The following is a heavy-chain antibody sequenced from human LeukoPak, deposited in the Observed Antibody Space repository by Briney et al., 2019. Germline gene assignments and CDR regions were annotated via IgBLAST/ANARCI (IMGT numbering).Heavy chain of an antibody. Sequence: PSQTLSLTCTVSGGSISSGSYYWSWIRQPPGKGLEWIGEINHSGSTNYNPSLKSRVTISVDTSKNQFSLKLSSVTAADTAVYYCARALGSGYGYFDYWGQGTLVTVSS. CDR2: INHSGST. V-gene: IGHV4-39*07. D-gene: IGHD3-22*01. CDR1: GGSISSGSYY. CDR3: ARALGSGYGYFDY. J-gene: IGHJ4*02.